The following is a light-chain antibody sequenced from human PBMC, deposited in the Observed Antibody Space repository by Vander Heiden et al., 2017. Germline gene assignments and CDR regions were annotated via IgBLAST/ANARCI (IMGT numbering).Light chain of an antibody. J-gene: IGKJ2*01. CDR1: QSVLYSSNNQNY. Sequence: DIVMTQSQDSLDASLAARATTNCKSSQSVLYSSNNQNYLAWYQQKPGQPPKLLIYWASSRESGVPDRFSGSGSGTDFTLTISSLQAEDVAVYYCQQYYSSPSYTFGQRTKLEIK. CDR2: WAS. CDR3: QQYYSSPSYT. V-gene: IGKV4-1*01.